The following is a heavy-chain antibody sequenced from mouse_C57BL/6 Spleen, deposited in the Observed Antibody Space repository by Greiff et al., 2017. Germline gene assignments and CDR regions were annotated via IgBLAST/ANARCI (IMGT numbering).Heavy chain of an antibody. CDR1: GFTFSSYA. V-gene: IGHV5-9-1*02. CDR3: TREDYDGAWCAY. CDR2: ISSGGDYI. J-gene: IGHJ3*01. Sequence: EVKLMESGEGLVKPGGSLKLSCAASGFTFSSYAMSWVRQTPEKRLEWVAYISSGGDYIHYAEPVTGRFTISRDNARNTLYLQMSSLKSEDTAMYYCTREDYDGAWCAYWGQGTLVTVSA. D-gene: IGHD2-4*01.